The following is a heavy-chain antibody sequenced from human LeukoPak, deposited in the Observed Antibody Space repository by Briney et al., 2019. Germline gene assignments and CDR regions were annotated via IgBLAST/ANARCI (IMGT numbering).Heavy chain of an antibody. CDR3: AKDTPDSSAYYLEN. D-gene: IGHD3-22*01. Sequence: GGSLRLSCAASGFTFSNYAMSWVRQAPGKGLEWVSAISGSDGSTNYADSVKGRFTISRDNSKNTLYLQMNSLRAEDTAVYYCAKDTPDSSAYYLENWGQGTLVTVSS. V-gene: IGHV3-23*01. CDR1: GFTFSNYA. J-gene: IGHJ4*02. CDR2: ISGSDGST.